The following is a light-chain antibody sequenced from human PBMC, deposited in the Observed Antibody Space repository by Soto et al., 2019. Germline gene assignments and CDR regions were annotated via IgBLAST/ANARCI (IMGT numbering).Light chain of an antibody. CDR1: QSISSW. Sequence: PSTLSASVGDRVTITCRASQSISSWLAWYQQKPGKAPKLLIYDASNLETGVPSRFSGSGSGTDFTFTISSLQPEDIATYYCQQYDRLPRTFGQGTKVDIK. V-gene: IGKV1-33*01. CDR3: QQYDRLPRT. CDR2: DAS. J-gene: IGKJ1*01.